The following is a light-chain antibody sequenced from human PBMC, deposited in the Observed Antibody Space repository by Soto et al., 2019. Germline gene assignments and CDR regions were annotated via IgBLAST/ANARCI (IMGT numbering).Light chain of an antibody. CDR3: QERSNWPPTRK. Sequence: EIVLTQAPATLSLSPGERATLSCRASQSVSSYLAWYQQKPGQAPRLLIYDASNRATGIPARFSGSGSGTDFPLTISSLEPEDFAVYYCQERSNWPPTRKFGQGPNVDIK. J-gene: IGKJ1*01. CDR2: DAS. V-gene: IGKV3-11*01. CDR1: QSVSSY.